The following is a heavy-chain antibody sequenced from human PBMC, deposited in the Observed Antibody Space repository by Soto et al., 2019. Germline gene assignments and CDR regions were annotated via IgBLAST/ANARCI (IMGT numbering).Heavy chain of an antibody. V-gene: IGHV3-30*18. CDR1: GFTFSSYG. CDR2: ISYDGSNK. D-gene: IGHD6-13*01. Sequence: QPGGSLRLSCAASGFTFSSYGMHWVRQAPGKGLEWVAVISYDGSNKYYADSVKGRFTISRDNSKNTLYLQMNSLRAEDTAVYYCAKDEAAAGIGGVDYWGQGTLVTVSS. CDR3: AKDEAAAGIGGVDY. J-gene: IGHJ4*02.